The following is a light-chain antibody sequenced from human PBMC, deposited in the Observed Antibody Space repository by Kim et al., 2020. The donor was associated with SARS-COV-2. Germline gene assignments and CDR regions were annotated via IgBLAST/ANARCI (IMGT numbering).Light chain of an antibody. J-gene: IGKJ2*01. CDR1: QSVSSNY. Sequence: LSPGERATLSCRASQSVSSNYLAWYQQKPGQAPRLLIYDASTRATGIPDRFSGSGSGTDFSLSISRLETEDFAVYSCQQYGSSPYTFGQGTKLEI. CDR2: DAS. V-gene: IGKV3-20*01. CDR3: QQYGSSPYT.